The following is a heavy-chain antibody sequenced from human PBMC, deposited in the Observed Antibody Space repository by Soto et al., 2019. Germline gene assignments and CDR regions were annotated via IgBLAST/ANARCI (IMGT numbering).Heavy chain of an antibody. D-gene: IGHD3-16*01. CDR3: ARICVSPGHHPPDFAS. CDR1: GYTFNFYG. Sequence: ASVKVSCKASGYTFNFYGITWGRQAPGQGLEWMGWISGFNGNTNYAADLQGRVTMTTDTSTSTAYMELRGLRSDDTAVYYCARICVSPGHHPPDFASWGQGTLVPGSS. V-gene: IGHV1-18*01. CDR2: ISGFNGNT. J-gene: IGHJ4*02.